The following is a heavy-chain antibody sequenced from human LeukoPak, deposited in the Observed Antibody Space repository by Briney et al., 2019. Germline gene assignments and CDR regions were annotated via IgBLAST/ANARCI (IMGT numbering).Heavy chain of an antibody. J-gene: IGHJ4*02. CDR2: INHSGST. D-gene: IGHD3-16*01. CDR1: GGSFSDYY. V-gene: IGHV4-34*01. CDR3: ARHYGP. Sequence: SETLSLTCAVYGGSFSDYYWSWIRQPPGKGLEWIGEINHSGSTNYNPSLESRVTISVDTSNNQFSLKLSSVTAADTAVYYCARHYGPWGQGTLVTVSS.